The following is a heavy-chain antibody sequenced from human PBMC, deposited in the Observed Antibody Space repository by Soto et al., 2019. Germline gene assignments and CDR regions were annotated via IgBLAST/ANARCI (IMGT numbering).Heavy chain of an antibody. CDR2: ISISSTSI. CDR3: ARGPPLFDP. J-gene: IGHJ5*02. CDR1: GFTFDSYD. V-gene: IGHV3-48*02. Sequence: EVQLVESGGGLVQPGGSLRLSCSASGFTFDSYDMNWVRQAPGKGLEWVSYISISSTSIYYADSVKGRFTISRDNAKNSPYLQMNSLRDEDTAVYYCARGPPLFDPWGQGTPVTVSS.